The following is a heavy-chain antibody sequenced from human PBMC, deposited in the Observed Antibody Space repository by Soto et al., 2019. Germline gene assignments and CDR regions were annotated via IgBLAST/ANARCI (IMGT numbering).Heavy chain of an antibody. Sequence: GASVKVSCKASGYTFTSYGISWVRQAPGQGLEWMGTVNPSGGHTTYAQHFLGRVTMTRDTSTSTLYMELTSLTSEDTAVYYCARGGHVVVVTAALDYWGQGTLVTVSS. D-gene: IGHD2-21*02. CDR3: ARGGHVVVVTAALDY. CDR2: VNPSGGHT. CDR1: GYTFTSYG. V-gene: IGHV1-46*01. J-gene: IGHJ4*02.